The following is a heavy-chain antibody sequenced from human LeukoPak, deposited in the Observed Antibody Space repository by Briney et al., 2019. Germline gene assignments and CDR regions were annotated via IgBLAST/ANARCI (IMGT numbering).Heavy chain of an antibody. J-gene: IGHJ4*02. D-gene: IGHD7-27*01. Sequence: ASVKVSCKASGYTFTGYFMHWVRQAPGQGLEWMGRINPNSGDTNYAQNFQGRVTITRDTSISTAYMELSRLRSDDTAVYYCARDLSSTSNWELDYWGQGTLATVSS. CDR3: ARDLSSTSNWELDY. CDR1: GYTFTGYF. V-gene: IGHV1-2*06. CDR2: INPNSGDT.